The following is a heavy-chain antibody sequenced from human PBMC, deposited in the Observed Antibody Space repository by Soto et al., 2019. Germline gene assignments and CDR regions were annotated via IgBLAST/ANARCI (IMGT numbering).Heavy chain of an antibody. CDR3: ARDHAPFYDSSGYGKFQYYYYGMDF. D-gene: IGHD3-22*01. CDR2: ISYDGSNK. J-gene: IGHJ6*02. CDR1: GFTFSSYA. V-gene: IGHV3-30-3*01. Sequence: GGSLRLSCAASGFTFSSYAMHWVRQAPGKGLEWVAVISYDGSNKYYADSVKGRFTISRDNSKNTLYLQMNSLRAEDTAVYYCARDHAPFYDSSGYGKFQYYYYGMDFWGQGTMVTVSS.